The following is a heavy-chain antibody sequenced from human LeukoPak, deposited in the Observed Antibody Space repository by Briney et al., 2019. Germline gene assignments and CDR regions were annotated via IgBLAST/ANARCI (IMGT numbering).Heavy chain of an antibody. J-gene: IGHJ4*02. V-gene: IGHV1-2*06. CDR1: GYTFTGYY. CDR3: ARGQRGYCSSTSCSNY. D-gene: IGHD2-2*01. CDR2: INPNSGGT. Sequence: ASVKVSCKASGYTFTGYYMHWVRQAPGQGLEWMGRINPNSGGTNYAQKFQGRVTMTRDTSISTAYMGLSRLRSDDTAVYYCARGQRGYCSSTSCSNYWGQGTLVTVSS.